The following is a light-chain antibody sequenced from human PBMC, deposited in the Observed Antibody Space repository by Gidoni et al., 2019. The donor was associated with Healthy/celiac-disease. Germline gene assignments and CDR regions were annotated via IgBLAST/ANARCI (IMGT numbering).Light chain of an antibody. Sequence: EIVLTQSPATLSLSPEERATLSCRASQSVSSYLAWYQQKPGQAPRLLIYDASNRATGIPARFSGSGSGTDFTLTISSLEPEDFAVYYCQQRSNWLXLXGGTKVEI. CDR3: QQRSNWLX. CDR1: QSVSSY. CDR2: DAS. V-gene: IGKV3-11*01. J-gene: IGKJ4*01.